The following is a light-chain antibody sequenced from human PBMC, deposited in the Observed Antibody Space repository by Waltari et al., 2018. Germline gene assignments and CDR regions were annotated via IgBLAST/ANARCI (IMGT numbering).Light chain of an antibody. J-gene: IGLJ2*01. CDR1: SSDVGGYNH. Sequence: QSALTQPASVSGSPGQSITIPCTGTSSDVGGYNHVSWYQQHPGKAPKLMIDDVSNRPSGVSNRFSGSKSGNTASLTISGLQAEDEADYYCSSYISSSTLELFGGGTSLTVL. V-gene: IGLV2-14*03. CDR2: DVS. CDR3: SSYISSSTLEL.